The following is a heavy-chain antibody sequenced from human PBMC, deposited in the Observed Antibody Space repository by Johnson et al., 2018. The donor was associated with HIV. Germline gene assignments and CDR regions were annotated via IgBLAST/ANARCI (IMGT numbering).Heavy chain of an antibody. Sequence: VQLVESGGGVVRPGGSLRLSCAASGFTFDDYGMSWVRQAPGKGLMWVSRISGDGSSSSYADSVKGRFTISRDNAKNTLYLQMNSLKTEDTAVYYCTTLSDFPDIWGQGTMVTVSS. CDR3: TTLSDFPDI. V-gene: IGHV3-20*04. D-gene: IGHD3/OR15-3a*01. CDR2: ISGDGSSS. CDR1: GFTFDDYG. J-gene: IGHJ3*02.